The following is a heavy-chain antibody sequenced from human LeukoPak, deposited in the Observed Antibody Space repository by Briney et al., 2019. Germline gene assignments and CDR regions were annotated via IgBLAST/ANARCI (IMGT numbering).Heavy chain of an antibody. V-gene: IGHV4-59*01. CDR3: ARGSGSYLYYYHYMDV. Sequence: SETLFLTCTVSGGSISSYYWSWIRQPPGKGLEWIGYIYYSGSTNYNPSLKSRVTISVDTSKNQFSLKLSSVTAADTAVYYCARGSGSYLYYYHYMDVWGKGTTVTVSS. J-gene: IGHJ6*03. CDR2: IYYSGST. CDR1: GGSISSYY. D-gene: IGHD1-26*01.